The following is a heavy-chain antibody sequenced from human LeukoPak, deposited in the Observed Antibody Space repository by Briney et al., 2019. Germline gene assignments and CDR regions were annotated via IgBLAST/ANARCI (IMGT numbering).Heavy chain of an antibody. CDR2: INPKSGGRDT. V-gene: IGHV1-2*02. J-gene: IGHJ4*02. Sequence: ASVKVSCKALEYTFTDYYIHWVRQAPGQGLEWMGWINPKSGGRDTNYAQKFRGRVTMTTDTSISTAYMELSRLRSDDTAVYFCAKGHYDGGHPHYAGGSVDSWGQGTHITVSS. D-gene: IGHD3-16*01. CDR1: EYTFTDYY. CDR3: AKGHYDGGHPHYAGGSVDS.